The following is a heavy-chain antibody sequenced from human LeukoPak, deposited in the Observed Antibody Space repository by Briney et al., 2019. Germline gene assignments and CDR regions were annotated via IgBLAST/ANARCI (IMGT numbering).Heavy chain of an antibody. CDR2: ISHSGST. CDR3: ARVTGTTPFDF. V-gene: IGHV4-4*02. D-gene: IGHD1-1*01. J-gene: IGHJ4*02. Sequence: SETLSLTCAVSGGSISSNNWWSWVRQPPGKGLEWIGEISHSGSTNYNPSLESRVTISVDKSKNQFSLKLSSMTAADTAVYFCARVTGTTPFDFWGQGTLDTVPS. CDR1: GGSISSNNW.